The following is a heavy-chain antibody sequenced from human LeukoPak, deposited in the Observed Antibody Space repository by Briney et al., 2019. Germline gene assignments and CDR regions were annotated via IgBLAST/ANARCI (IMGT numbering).Heavy chain of an antibody. D-gene: IGHD2-21*02. CDR1: GYSFTSYW. Sequence: GESLKISCKGSGYSFTSYWISWARQMPGKGLEWMGRIDPSDSYTNYSPSFQGQVTISADKSISTAYLQWGSLKASDTAMYYCARGAYCGGDCSPQYFDYWGQGTLVTVSS. CDR2: IDPSDSYT. J-gene: IGHJ4*02. V-gene: IGHV5-10-1*04. CDR3: ARGAYCGGDCSPQYFDY.